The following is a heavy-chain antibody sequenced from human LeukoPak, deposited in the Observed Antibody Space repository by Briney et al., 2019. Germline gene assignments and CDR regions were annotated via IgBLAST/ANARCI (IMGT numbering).Heavy chain of an antibody. V-gene: IGHV4-59*08. CDR3: ARHVAGYSSNWYAGWFDP. CDR2: IYYSGST. D-gene: IGHD6-13*01. Sequence: SETLSLTCTVSGGSISSYYWSWIRQPPGKGLEWIGYIYYSGSTKYNPSLKSRVTISVDTSKNQLSLKLSSVTAADTAVYYCARHVAGYSSNWYAGWFDPWGQRTLVTVSS. J-gene: IGHJ5*02. CDR1: GGSISSYY.